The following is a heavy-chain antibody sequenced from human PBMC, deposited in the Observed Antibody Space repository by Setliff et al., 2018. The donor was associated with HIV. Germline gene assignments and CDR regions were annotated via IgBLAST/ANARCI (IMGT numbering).Heavy chain of an antibody. CDR1: GGSISSDAYY. CDR3: ARGSPTVYNYYMDV. D-gene: IGHD1-26*01. Sequence: SETLSLTCAVSGGSISSDAYYWSWIRQCPGKGLEWIGYIYYSGSTYYNPSLKSRITISVDSSKNQLSLKLSSVTAADTAVYYCARGSPTVYNYYMDVWGKGTTVTVSS. J-gene: IGHJ6*03. V-gene: IGHV4-31*02. CDR2: IYYSGST.